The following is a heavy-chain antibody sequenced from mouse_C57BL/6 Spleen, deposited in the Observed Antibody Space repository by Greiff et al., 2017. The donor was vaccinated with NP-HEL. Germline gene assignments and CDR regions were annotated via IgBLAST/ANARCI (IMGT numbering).Heavy chain of an antibody. CDR1: GYTFTDYY. J-gene: IGHJ3*01. CDR2: INPNNGGT. Sequence: VQLQQSGPELVKPGASVKISCKASGYTFTDYYMNWVKQSHGKSLEWIGDINPNNGGTSYNQKFKGKATLTVDKSSSTAYMELRSLTSEDSAVYYCARTGPYYSNSFAYWGQGTLVTVSA. D-gene: IGHD2-5*01. CDR3: ARTGPYYSNSFAY. V-gene: IGHV1-26*01.